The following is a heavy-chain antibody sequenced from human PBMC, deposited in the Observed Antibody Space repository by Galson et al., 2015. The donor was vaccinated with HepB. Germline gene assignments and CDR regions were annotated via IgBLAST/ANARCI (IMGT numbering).Heavy chain of an antibody. D-gene: IGHD2-2*02. J-gene: IGHJ4*02. CDR2: MNPNSGNT. CDR1: GYTFTSYV. Sequence: SVKVSCKASGYTFTSYVINWVRQATGQGLEWMGWMNPNSGNTGYAQKFQGRVTMTRNTSISTAYMELSSLRSEDTAVYYCARVVYCSSTSCYTGLGYWGQGTLVTVSS. CDR3: ARVVYCSSTSCYTGLGY. V-gene: IGHV1-8*01.